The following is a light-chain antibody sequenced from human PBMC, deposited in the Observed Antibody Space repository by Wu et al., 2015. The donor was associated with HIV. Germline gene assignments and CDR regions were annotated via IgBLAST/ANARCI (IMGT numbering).Light chain of an antibody. Sequence: IRMTQSPSSLSTSTGDRVTITCRASEEISSYLAWYQQKPGKAPKLLISAASTLPNGVPSRFSGSGSGTEFTLTISSLQSEDFATYYCLQYYSFPLTFGGGTKVEIK. J-gene: IGKJ4*01. CDR3: LQYYSFPLT. V-gene: IGKV1-8*01. CDR1: EEISSY. CDR2: AAS.